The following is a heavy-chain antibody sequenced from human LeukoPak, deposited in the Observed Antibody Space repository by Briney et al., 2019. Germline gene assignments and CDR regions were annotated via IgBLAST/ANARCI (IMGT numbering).Heavy chain of an antibody. J-gene: IGHJ4*02. CDR1: GFSVSTNY. D-gene: IGHD5-12*01. CDR3: ARERNHIVLTSYYFDY. V-gene: IGHV3-53*01. Sequence: GGSLRLSCAASGFSVSTNYMSWVRQAPGKGLEWVSVIYSSGNTYYANSEKGRFTISRDNSRNTLYLQMNGLRADDTAVYYCARERNHIVLTSYYFDYWGQGTLVTVSS. CDR2: IYSSGNT.